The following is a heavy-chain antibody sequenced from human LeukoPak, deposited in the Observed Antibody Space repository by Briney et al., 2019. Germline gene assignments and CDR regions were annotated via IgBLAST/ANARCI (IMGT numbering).Heavy chain of an antibody. D-gene: IGHD2-2*01. J-gene: IGHJ5*02. Sequence: ASVKVSCKASGYTFTGYYMRWVRQAPGQGLEWMGWINPNSGGTNYAQKFQGRVTMTRDTSISTAYMELSRLRSDDTAVYYCAIYCSSTSCYDWFDPWGQGTLVTVSS. CDR3: AIYCSSTSCYDWFDP. V-gene: IGHV1-2*02. CDR1: GYTFTGYY. CDR2: INPNSGGT.